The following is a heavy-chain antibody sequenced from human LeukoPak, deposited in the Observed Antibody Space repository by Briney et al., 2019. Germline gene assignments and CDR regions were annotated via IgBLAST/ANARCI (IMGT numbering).Heavy chain of an antibody. J-gene: IGHJ3*02. Sequence: GGSLRLSCAASGFTFSSYSMNWVRQAPGKGLEWVSSISSSSSYIYYADSVKGRFTISRDNAKNSLYLQMNSLRAEDTAVYYCARDYYDSSGYSYAFDIWGQGTMVTVSS. D-gene: IGHD3-22*01. CDR2: ISSSSSYI. CDR1: GFTFSSYS. V-gene: IGHV3-21*04. CDR3: ARDYYDSSGYSYAFDI.